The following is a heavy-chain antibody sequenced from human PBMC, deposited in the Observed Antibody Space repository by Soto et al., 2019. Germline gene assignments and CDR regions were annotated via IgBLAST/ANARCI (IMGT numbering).Heavy chain of an antibody. J-gene: IGHJ5*02. D-gene: IGHD2-2*01. CDR1: GGSISSYY. CDR3: AAGVVPAARVSGWFDP. Sequence: PSETLSLTCTVSGGSISSYYWSWIRQPPGKGLEWIGYIYYSGSTNYNPSLKSRVTISVDTSKDQFSLKLSSVTAADTAVYYCAAGVVPAARVSGWFDPWGQGTLVTVSS. CDR2: IYYSGST. V-gene: IGHV4-59*01.